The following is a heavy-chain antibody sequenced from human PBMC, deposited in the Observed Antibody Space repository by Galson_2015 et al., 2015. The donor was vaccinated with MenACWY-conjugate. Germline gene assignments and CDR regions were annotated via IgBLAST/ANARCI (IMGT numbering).Heavy chain of an antibody. Sequence: SLRLSCAASGFTFRNAWMSWVRQAPGKGLEWVGHIESKTDGGTTDYAAPVKGRFTISRDDSKNTLYLQMNSLKTEDTAVYYCTTSNNGSWKWGQGTLVTVSS. CDR1: GFTFRNAW. CDR2: IESKTDGGTT. D-gene: IGHD1-26*01. J-gene: IGHJ4*02. V-gene: IGHV3-15*04. CDR3: TTSNNGSWK.